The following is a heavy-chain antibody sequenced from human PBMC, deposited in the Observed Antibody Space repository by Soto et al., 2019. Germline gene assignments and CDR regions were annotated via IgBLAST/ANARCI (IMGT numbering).Heavy chain of an antibody. V-gene: IGHV3-23*01. CDR2: ISGSGGRT. J-gene: IGHJ4*02. CDR1: GFTFSTYG. Sequence: EVQLLESGGGLVQPGGSLRLSCAVSGFTFSTYGMSWVRQAPGKGLEWVSGISGSGGRTYYADSVRGRSTNSRDNSKNSVMLQTDNLRAEDEAVNYCAKDRGAGELGPNWVFDCWGQGTLVTVSS. CDR3: AKDRGAGELGPNWVFDC. D-gene: IGHD1-26*01.